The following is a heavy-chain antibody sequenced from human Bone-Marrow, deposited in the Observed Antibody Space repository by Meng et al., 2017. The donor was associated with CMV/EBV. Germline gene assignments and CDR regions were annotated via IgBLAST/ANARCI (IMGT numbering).Heavy chain of an antibody. CDR3: ARDLRYFDWSTHPFDY. J-gene: IGHJ4*02. CDR2: IIPILGIA. CDR1: GYTFTGYY. Sequence: SVKVSCKASGYTFTGYYMHWVRQAPGQGLEWMGRIIPILGIANYAQKFQGRVTITADKSTSTAYMELSSLRSEDTAVYYCARDLRYFDWSTHPFDYWGQGTLVTVSS. D-gene: IGHD3-9*01. V-gene: IGHV1-69*04.